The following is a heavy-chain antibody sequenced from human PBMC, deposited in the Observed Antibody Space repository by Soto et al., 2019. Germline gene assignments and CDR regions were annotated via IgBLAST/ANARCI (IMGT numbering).Heavy chain of an antibody. CDR3: ARFNPGEWFGELSCFDY. V-gene: IGHV4-30-2*02. CDR1: GGSISSGGYS. J-gene: IGHJ4*02. Sequence: SETLSLTCAVSGGSISSGGYSWSWIRQPPGEGLEWIGYIYHSGSTYYNPSLKSRVTISVDRSKNQFSLKLSSVTAADTAVYYCARFNPGEWFGELSCFDYWGQGTLVTVSS. CDR2: IYHSGST. D-gene: IGHD3-10*01.